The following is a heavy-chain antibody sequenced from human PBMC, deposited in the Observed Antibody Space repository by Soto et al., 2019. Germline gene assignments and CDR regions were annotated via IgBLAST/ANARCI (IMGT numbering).Heavy chain of an antibody. J-gene: IGHJ5*02. CDR3: ARVGDSSGYYYWFDP. V-gene: IGHV4-30-4*01. CDR1: GGSISSGDYY. CDR2: IYYSGST. D-gene: IGHD3-22*01. Sequence: QVQLQESGPGLVKPSQTLSLTCTVSGGSISSGDYYWSWIRQPPGKGLEWIGYIYYSGSTYYNPSLQSRVTISVDTSKNQFSLKLSSVTAADTAVYYCARVGDSSGYYYWFDPWGQGTLVTVSS.